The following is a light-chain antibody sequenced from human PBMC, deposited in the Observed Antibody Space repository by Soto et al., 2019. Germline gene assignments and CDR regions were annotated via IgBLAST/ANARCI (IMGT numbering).Light chain of an antibody. CDR3: QQYGSSPPIT. CDR1: QNISVY. Sequence: EIVLTQSPATLSLSPGERATLSCRASQNISVYLAWYQQKPGQAPRLLIYGASSRATGIPDRFSGSGSGTDFTLTISRLEPEDFAVYYCQQYGSSPPITFGQGRRLEI. CDR2: GAS. J-gene: IGKJ5*01. V-gene: IGKV3-20*01.